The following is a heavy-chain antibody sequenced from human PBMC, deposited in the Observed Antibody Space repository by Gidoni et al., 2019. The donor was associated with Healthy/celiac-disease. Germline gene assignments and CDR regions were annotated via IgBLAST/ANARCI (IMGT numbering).Heavy chain of an antibody. CDR1: GFTFSSYS. D-gene: IGHD6-6*01. V-gene: IGHV3-21*01. CDR3: ARSGGYSSSSVDYYYYGMDV. Sequence: EVQLVESGGGLVKPGGSLRLSCAASGFTFSSYSMNWVRQAPGKGLGWVSSISSSSSYIYYADSVKGRFTISRDNAKNSLYLQMNSLRAEDTAVYYCARSGGYSSSSVDYYYYGMDVWGQGTTVTVSS. CDR2: ISSSSSYI. J-gene: IGHJ6*02.